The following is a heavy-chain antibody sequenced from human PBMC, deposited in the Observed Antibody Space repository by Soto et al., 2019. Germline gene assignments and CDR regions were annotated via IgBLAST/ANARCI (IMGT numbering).Heavy chain of an antibody. J-gene: IGHJ4*02. V-gene: IGHV1-3*01. CDR1: GYGFTRYG. CDR3: ASPHYDILTGYSYHFDY. CDR2: INAGNGNT. D-gene: IGHD3-9*01. Sequence: ASVKVSWKAAGYGFTRYGISWVRQAPGQRLEWMGWINAGNGNTKYSQKFQGRVTITRDTSASTAYMGLSSLRSEDTAVYYCASPHYDILTGYSYHFDYWGQGTLVTVSS.